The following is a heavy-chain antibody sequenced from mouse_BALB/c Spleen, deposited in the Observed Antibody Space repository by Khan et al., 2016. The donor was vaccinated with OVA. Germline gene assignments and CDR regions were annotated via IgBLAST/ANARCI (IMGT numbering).Heavy chain of an antibody. Sequence: VQLQQSGAELVKPGASVRLSCTASGFNIIDTYIHWVKERPEPGPEWIGRTDPANGDTKYDPKFQGKATITADTSSNTAYLHLSSLTSEDTAVYYCATLYGSPFTYWGQGTLSLSLQ. J-gene: IGHJ3*01. CDR1: GFNIIDTY. D-gene: IGHD2-1*01. V-gene: IGHV14-3*02. CDR3: ATLYGSPFTY. CDR2: TDPANGDT.